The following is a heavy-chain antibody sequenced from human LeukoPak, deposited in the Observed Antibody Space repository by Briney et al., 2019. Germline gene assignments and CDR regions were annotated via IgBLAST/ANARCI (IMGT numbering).Heavy chain of an antibody. CDR1: GYTFTSNY. D-gene: IGHD3-22*01. Sequence: ASLKLSCKAFGYTFTSNYMHWVRQAPGQGPEWMGVISPSGGSTTYAQKLQGRVTLTRDMSTSTDYLELSSLRAEDTAVYYCARGRGGAYYYDSSGYFYFDYWGQGTLVTVSS. J-gene: IGHJ4*02. CDR3: ARGRGGAYYYDSSGYFYFDY. CDR2: ISPSGGST. V-gene: IGHV1-46*04.